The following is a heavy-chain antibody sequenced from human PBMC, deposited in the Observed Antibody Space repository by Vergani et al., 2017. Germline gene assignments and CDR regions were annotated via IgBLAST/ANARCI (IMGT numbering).Heavy chain of an antibody. CDR1: GGTFSSYT. Sequence: QVQLVQSGAEVKKPGSSVKVSCKASGGTFSSYTISWVRQAPGQGLEWMGRIIPILGIANYAQKFQGRVTITADKSTSTAYMELSSLRSEDTAVYYCARGRTTVTLYYYYYGMDVWGQGP. CDR3: ARGRTTVTLYYYYYGMDV. V-gene: IGHV1-69*02. CDR2: IIPILGIA. D-gene: IGHD4-11*01. J-gene: IGHJ6*02.